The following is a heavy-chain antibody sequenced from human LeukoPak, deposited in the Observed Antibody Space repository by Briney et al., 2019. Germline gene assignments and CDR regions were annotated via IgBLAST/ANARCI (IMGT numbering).Heavy chain of an antibody. CDR1: KFTFNSYW. CDR3: ARDYYYYMDV. J-gene: IGHJ6*03. Sequence: GGSLRLSCAASKFTFNSYWMTWVRQAPGKGLEWVANIKRDGSDKYYVDSVKGRFTISRDNAKNSLYLQMNSLRAEDTAVYYCARDYYYYMDVWGNGTTVTVSS. CDR2: IKRDGSDK. V-gene: IGHV3-7*01.